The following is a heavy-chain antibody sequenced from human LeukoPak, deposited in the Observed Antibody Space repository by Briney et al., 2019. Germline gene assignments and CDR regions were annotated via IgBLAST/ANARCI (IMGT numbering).Heavy chain of an antibody. D-gene: IGHD4-17*01. Sequence: GGSLRLSCATAGFSFYRYSLIWVRQAPGKGLEWVASITGRGSYIYYADSVKGRFTVSRDNAKKSLYLRMSSLRVEDTAVYYCARDPSLESDYGVYSADWGQGTLVTVAS. J-gene: IGHJ4*02. CDR2: ITGRGSYI. CDR3: ARDPSLESDYGVYSAD. V-gene: IGHV3-21*01. CDR1: GFSFYRYS.